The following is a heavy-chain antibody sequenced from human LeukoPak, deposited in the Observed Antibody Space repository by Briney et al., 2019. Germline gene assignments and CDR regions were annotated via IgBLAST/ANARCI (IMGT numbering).Heavy chain of an antibody. CDR2: ISGGRSTI. CDR3: ARVGTWNYGLDY. CDR1: GFTFSSYS. Sequence: PGGSLRLSCAASGFTFSSYSMNWVRQAPGKGLEWVSYISGGRSTIYYADSVKGRFTISRDNAKNSLYLQMSSLRVEDTAIYYCARVGTWNYGLDYWGQGTLVTVSS. D-gene: IGHD1-7*01. J-gene: IGHJ4*02. V-gene: IGHV3-48*01.